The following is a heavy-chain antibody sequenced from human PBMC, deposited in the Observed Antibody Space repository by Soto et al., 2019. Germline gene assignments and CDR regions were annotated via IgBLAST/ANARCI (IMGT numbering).Heavy chain of an antibody. CDR3: ARDIGGVTASDAFDV. CDR1: GFTFSHYW. D-gene: IGHD2-21*02. CDR2: INRDGSTT. Sequence: EVQLVESGGGLVQPGGSLRLSCAASGFTFSHYWMHWVRQTPGKGLVWISRINRDGSTTSSADSVRGRFSMSRDNAKNSLYLQMNSLRADDTAVYFCARDIGGVTASDAFDVWGHGTMVTVSS. J-gene: IGHJ3*01. V-gene: IGHV3-74*01.